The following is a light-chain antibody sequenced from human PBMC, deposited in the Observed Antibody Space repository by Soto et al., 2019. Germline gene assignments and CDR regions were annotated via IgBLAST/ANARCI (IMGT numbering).Light chain of an antibody. CDR1: QSVSGN. CDR3: QQYNNWPPP. J-gene: IGKJ1*01. V-gene: IGKV3D-15*01. Sequence: EIVVTQSPATLSVSPGERATLSCRASQSVSGNLAWYQQKPGQAPRLLIYGTSTRATGIPARFSGSGFGTEFNPTISSLGSEDFAVYCCQQYNNWPPPFGQGTKVEIK. CDR2: GTS.